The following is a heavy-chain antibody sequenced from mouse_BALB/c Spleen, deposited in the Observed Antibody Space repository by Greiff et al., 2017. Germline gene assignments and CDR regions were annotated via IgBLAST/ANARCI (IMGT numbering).Heavy chain of an antibody. J-gene: IGHJ4*01. CDR1: GYTFTSYW. V-gene: IGHV1-87*01. D-gene: IGHD1-1*01. CDR2: IYPGDGDT. Sequence: QVQLKESGAELARPGASVKLSCKASGYTFTSYWMQWVKQRPGQGLEWIGAIYPGDGDTRYTQKFKGKATLTADKSSSTAYMQLSSLASEDSAVYYCARDGSSYDYYAMDYWGQGTSVTVSS. CDR3: ARDGSSYDYYAMDY.